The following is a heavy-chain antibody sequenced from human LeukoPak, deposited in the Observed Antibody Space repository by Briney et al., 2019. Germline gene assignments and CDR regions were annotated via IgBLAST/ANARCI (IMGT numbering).Heavy chain of an antibody. CDR2: IQYDGSDN. V-gene: IGHV3-30*02. CDR3: AKWGVGSKYVFQH. D-gene: IGHD3-16*01. Sequence: GGSLRLSCAASGSSFRSYGMHWVRQAPGKGLEWLSFIQYDGSDNYYAESVKGRLTISRDNSKNTLYLQMNSLRPEDTAVYYCAKWGVGSKYVFQHWGQGTLVTVSS. J-gene: IGHJ1*01. CDR1: GSSFRSYG.